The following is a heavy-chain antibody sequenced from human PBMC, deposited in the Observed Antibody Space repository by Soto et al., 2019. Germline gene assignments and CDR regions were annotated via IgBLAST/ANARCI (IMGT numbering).Heavy chain of an antibody. CDR2: INHSGST. Sequence: PSETLSLSCAFYGGSFIGYYWSWIRQPPGKGLEWIGEINHSGSTNYNPSLKSRVTISVDTSKNQFSLKLSSVTAADTAVYYCARGGGGWYPKRGAFDTWGQGTMVTVSS. J-gene: IGHJ3*02. CDR3: ARGGGGWYPKRGAFDT. D-gene: IGHD6-19*01. CDR1: GGSFIGYY. V-gene: IGHV4-34*01.